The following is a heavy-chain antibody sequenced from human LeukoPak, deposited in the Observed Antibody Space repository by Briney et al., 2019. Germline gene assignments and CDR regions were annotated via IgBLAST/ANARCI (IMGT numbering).Heavy chain of an antibody. CDR1: GGSISSSSYY. V-gene: IGHV4-39*01. D-gene: IGHD6-25*01. J-gene: IGHJ4*02. CDR2: IYYSGST. CDR3: ALITAAVDY. Sequence: PSETLSLTCTVSGGSISSSSYYWGWIRQPPGKGLEWIGSIYYSGSTYYNPSLKSRVTMSVDTSKNQISLKLSSVTAADTAVYYCALITAAVDYWGQGTLVTVSS.